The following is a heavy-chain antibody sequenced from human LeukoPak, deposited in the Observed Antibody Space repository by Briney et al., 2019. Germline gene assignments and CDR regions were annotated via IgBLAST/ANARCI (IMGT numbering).Heavy chain of an antibody. J-gene: IGHJ5*02. CDR2: ISYDGSNK. D-gene: IGHD6-13*01. CDR3: ARDPIFQPYEPAAGGQYNWFDP. CDR1: GFTFSSYA. Sequence: PGGSLRLSCAASGFTFSSYAMHWVRQALGKGLEWVAVISYDGSNKYYADSVKGRFTISRDNSKNTLYLQMNSLRAEDTAVYYCARDPIFQPYEPAAGGQYNWFDPWGQGTLVTVSS. V-gene: IGHV3-30-3*01.